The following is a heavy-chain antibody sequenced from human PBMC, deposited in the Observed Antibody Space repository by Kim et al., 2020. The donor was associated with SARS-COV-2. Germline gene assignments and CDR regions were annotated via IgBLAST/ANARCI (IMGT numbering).Heavy chain of an antibody. CDR1: GFTFSSYS. CDR2: ISSSSSYI. J-gene: IGHJ5*02. CDR3: ARGRIAAASNWFDP. D-gene: IGHD6-13*01. V-gene: IGHV3-21*01. Sequence: GGSLRLSCAASGFTFSSYSMNWVRQAPGKGLEWVSSISSSSSYIYYADSVKGRFTISRDNAKNSLYLQMNSLRAEDTAVYYCARGRIAAASNWFDPWGQGTLVTVSS.